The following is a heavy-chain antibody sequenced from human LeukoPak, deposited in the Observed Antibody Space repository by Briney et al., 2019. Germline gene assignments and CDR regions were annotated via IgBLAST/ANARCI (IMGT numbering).Heavy chain of an antibody. J-gene: IGHJ6*03. CDR3: ARDPGQQLVSFYYYYYMDV. CDR1: GGTFSSYA. V-gene: IGHV1-69*13. CDR2: IIPIFGTA. Sequence: EASVKVSCKASGGTFSSYAISWVRQAPGQGLEWMGGIIPIFGTANYAQKFQGRVTITADESTSTAYMELSSLRSDDTAVYYCARDPGQQLVSFYYYYYMDVWGKGTTVTVS. D-gene: IGHD6-13*01.